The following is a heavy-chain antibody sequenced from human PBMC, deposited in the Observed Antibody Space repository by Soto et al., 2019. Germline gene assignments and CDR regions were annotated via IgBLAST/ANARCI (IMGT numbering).Heavy chain of an antibody. J-gene: IGHJ3*02. D-gene: IGHD5-18*01. CDR2: ISYDGSNK. V-gene: IGHV3-30*18. CDR1: GLTFSSYG. Sequence: PGGSLRLSCAASGLTFSSYGMHWVRQAPGKGLEWVAVISYDGSNKYYADSVKGRFTISRDNSKNTLYLQMNSLRAEDTAVYYCAKPDTAMAYDAFDIWGQGTMVTVSS. CDR3: AKPDTAMAYDAFDI.